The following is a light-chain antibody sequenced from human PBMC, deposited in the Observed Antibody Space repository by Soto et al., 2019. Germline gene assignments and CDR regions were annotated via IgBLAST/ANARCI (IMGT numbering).Light chain of an antibody. CDR2: GAS. CDR3: QQYNNWPHT. Sequence: EIVMTQSPATLSVSPGERATLSCRASQSVSSNLAWYQQKPGKAPRLLIYGASTRDTGIPDRFSGSGSGTKCTLTVFSFQSEDFEVYYCQQYNNWPHTFGQGTKGEIK. J-gene: IGKJ1*01. V-gene: IGKV3-15*01. CDR1: QSVSSN.